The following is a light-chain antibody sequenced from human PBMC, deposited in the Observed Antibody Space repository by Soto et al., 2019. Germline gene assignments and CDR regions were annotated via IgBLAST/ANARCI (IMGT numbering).Light chain of an antibody. CDR2: AAS. J-gene: IGKJ1*01. Sequence: DIQMTQSPSSLSASVGDRVTITCRASQDISNYLAWYQQKPGKIPKVLIYAASTFQSGVPSRFSSSGSGTDFTLTISSLQPEDVATYYCQRYNTAPWTFGQGTKVDIK. CDR3: QRYNTAPWT. V-gene: IGKV1-27*01. CDR1: QDISNY.